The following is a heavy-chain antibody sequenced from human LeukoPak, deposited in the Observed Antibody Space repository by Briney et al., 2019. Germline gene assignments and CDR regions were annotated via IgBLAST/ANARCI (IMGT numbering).Heavy chain of an antibody. J-gene: IGHJ4*02. Sequence: HPGGSLRLSCAASGFTFSSYAMSWVRQAPGKGLEWVSAISGSGGSTYYADSVKGRFTISRDNSKNTLYLQMNSLRAEDTAVYYCAKGLSRDGYLGFDFWGQGTLVTVSS. CDR3: AKGLSRDGYLGFDF. V-gene: IGHV3-23*01. D-gene: IGHD5-24*01. CDR1: GFTFSSYA. CDR2: ISGSGGST.